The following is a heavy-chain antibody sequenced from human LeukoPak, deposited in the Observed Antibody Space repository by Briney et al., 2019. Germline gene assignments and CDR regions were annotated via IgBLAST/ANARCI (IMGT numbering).Heavy chain of an antibody. J-gene: IGHJ4*02. CDR1: GFTFSSYS. D-gene: IGHD3-9*01. Sequence: GGSLRLSCEASGFTFSSYSMNWVRQAPGKGLEWVSSISSSSSYIYYADSVKGRFTISRDNAKNSLYLQMNSLRAEDTAVYYCARDEDYDILTGYYIPRHFDYWGQGTLVTVSS. CDR3: ARDEDYDILTGYYIPRHFDY. CDR2: ISSSSSYI. V-gene: IGHV3-21*01.